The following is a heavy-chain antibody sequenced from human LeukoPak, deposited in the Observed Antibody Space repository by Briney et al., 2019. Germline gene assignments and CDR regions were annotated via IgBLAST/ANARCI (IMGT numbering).Heavy chain of an antibody. V-gene: IGHV4-30-4*01. CDR1: GGSISSADYY. J-gene: IGHJ4*02. CDR3: ASSSVTYYDFWSGSGKFDY. Sequence: PSETLSLTCTVSGGSISSADYYWSWIRQPPGKDLEWIGYIYYSGSTYYNPSLKSRVTMSVDTSKNQFSLKLSSVTAADTAVYYCASSSVTYYDFWSGSGKFDYWGQGTLVTVSS. CDR2: IYYSGST. D-gene: IGHD3-3*01.